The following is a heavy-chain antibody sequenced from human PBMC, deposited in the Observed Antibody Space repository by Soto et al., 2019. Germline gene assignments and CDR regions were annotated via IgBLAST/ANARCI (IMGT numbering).Heavy chain of an antibody. J-gene: IGHJ5*02. V-gene: IGHV4-34*01. D-gene: IGHD3-10*01. Sequence: PSETLSLTCAVYGGSFSGYYWSWIRQPPGKGLEWIGEINHSGSTNYNPSLKSRVTISVDTSKNQFSLKLSSVTAADTAVYYCARALTMVRDNWFDPWGQGTLVTVS. CDR1: GGSFSGYY. CDR2: INHSGST. CDR3: ARALTMVRDNWFDP.